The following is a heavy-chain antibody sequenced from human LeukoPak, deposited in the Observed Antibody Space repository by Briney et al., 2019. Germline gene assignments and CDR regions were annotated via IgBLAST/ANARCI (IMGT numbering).Heavy chain of an antibody. D-gene: IGHD3-10*01. CDR3: TRHETGPFFDY. CDR1: GYSFTSYW. CDR2: IYPGDSDT. J-gene: IGHJ4*02. Sequence: GESLKISCKGSGYSFTSYWIGWVRQMPGKGLECMGIIYPGDSDTRYSPSFQGQVTISADKSISTAYLQWSSLKAADTAMYYCTRHETGPFFDYWDQGTLVTVSS. V-gene: IGHV5-51*01.